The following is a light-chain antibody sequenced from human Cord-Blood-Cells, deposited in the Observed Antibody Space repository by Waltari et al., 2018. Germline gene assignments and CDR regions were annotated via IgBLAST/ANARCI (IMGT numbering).Light chain of an antibody. J-gene: IGLJ3*02. CDR3: QTWGTGIRV. CDR2: LNSDGIH. V-gene: IGLV4-69*01. Sequence: QLVLTQSPSASASLGASVKLTCTLRSGHSSYAIAWHQQQPEKGPRYLMKLNSDGIHSKGDGIPDRFSGSSSGAERYLTISSLQSEDEADYYCQTWGTGIRVFGGGTKLTVL. CDR1: SGHSSYA.